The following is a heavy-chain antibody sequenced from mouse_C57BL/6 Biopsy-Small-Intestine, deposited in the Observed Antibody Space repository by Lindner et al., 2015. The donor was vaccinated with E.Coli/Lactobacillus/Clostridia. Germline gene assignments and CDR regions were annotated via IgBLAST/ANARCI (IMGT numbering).Heavy chain of an antibody. D-gene: IGHD2-13*01. V-gene: IGHV1-50*01. CDR2: ISGLEGNT. CDR3: ARTWINVFSPDFDY. J-gene: IGHJ4*01. CDR1: GYIFSRYG. Sequence: SVKVSCKTSGYIFSRYGISWLRQAPGQGLEWMGWISGLEGNTNYAQKLQDRVTMTVDTSTSTAYMDLRSLKSDDTAIYYCARTWINVFSPDFDYWGQGTLVTVSS.